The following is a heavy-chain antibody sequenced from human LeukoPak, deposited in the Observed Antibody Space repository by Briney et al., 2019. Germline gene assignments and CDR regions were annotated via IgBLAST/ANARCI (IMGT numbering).Heavy chain of an antibody. CDR1: GFTFSRNW. V-gene: IGHV3-7*01. CDR2: IKQDGTEK. J-gene: IGHJ4*02. Sequence: GGSLRLSCAVSGFTFSRNWMSWVRQAPGKGLEWVANIKQDGTEKYYVDSVKGRFTISRDNAKNSLYLQMNSLRAEDTAVYYCARDKESSGWSRGFEYWGQGTLVTVSS. D-gene: IGHD6-19*01. CDR3: ARDKESSGWSRGFEY.